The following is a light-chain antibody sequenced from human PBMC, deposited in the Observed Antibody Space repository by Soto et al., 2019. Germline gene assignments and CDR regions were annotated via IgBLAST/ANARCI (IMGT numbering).Light chain of an antibody. CDR2: AAS. CDR3: QQANSFPLT. Sequence: DIQMNQSPSSVSASVGDRVTITCRASQGISSWLAWYQQKPGTAPNLLISAASSLQNGVPSRFSRSASGTDFTLIISNLQPEDFAISYCQQANSFPLTFGGGTKVEIK. CDR1: QGISSW. J-gene: IGKJ4*01. V-gene: IGKV1-12*01.